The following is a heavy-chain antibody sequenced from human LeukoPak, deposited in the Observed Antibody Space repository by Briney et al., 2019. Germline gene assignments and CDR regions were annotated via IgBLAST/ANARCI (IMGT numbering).Heavy chain of an antibody. V-gene: IGHV1-18*01. CDR2: ISAYNGNT. D-gene: IGHD6-13*01. CDR3: ARGVYSSSWYNWFDP. J-gene: IGHJ5*02. CDR1: GYTFTSYG. Sequence: GASVKVSCKASGYTFTSYGISWVRQAPGQGLEWMGWISAYNGNTNYAQKLQGRVTMTTDTSTSTAYMELRSLRSDDTAVYYCARGVYSSSWYNWFDPWGQGTLVTVSS.